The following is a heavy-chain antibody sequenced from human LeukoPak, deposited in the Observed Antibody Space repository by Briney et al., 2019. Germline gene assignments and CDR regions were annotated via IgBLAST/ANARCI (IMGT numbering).Heavy chain of an antibody. D-gene: IGHD7-27*01. CDR3: AKAGNWGGYYYYLDV. CDR2: IYYSGST. V-gene: IGHV4-59*01. Sequence: SETLSLTCAVYGGSISGYYWSWIRQSPGKGLEWIGYIYYSGSTNYNPSLKSRVTISLDTSKNQFSLKLSSVTAADTAVYYCAKAGNWGGYYYYLDVWGKGATVTVSS. CDR1: GGSISGYY. J-gene: IGHJ6*03.